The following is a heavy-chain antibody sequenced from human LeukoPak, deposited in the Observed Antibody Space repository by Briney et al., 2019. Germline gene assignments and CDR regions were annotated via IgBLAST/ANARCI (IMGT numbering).Heavy chain of an antibody. CDR3: ALYYYDSSGYYYVNY. CDR2: INPSGGST. J-gene: IGHJ4*02. D-gene: IGHD3-22*01. V-gene: IGHV1-46*01. Sequence: ASVKVSCKASGYTFTSYYMHWVRQAPGQGLEWMGIINPSGGSTSYAQKFQGRVMITADESTSTAYMELSSLRSEDTAVYYCALYYYDSSGYYYVNYWGQGTLVTVSS. CDR1: GYTFTSYY.